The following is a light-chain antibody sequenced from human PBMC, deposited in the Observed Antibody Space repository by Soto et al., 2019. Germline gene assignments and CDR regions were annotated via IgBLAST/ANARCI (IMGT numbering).Light chain of an antibody. Sequence: DVQMTQTPSSVSASVGDRVTITCRASERIGSWLAWYQQKPGKAPKLLIYAASSLQSGVPSRFSGSGSGTGFTLTISSLQPEDFATYYCQQTYSSPPYTFGQGTKLEIK. J-gene: IGKJ2*01. CDR2: AAS. CDR3: QQTYSSPPYT. CDR1: ERIGSW. V-gene: IGKV1-12*01.